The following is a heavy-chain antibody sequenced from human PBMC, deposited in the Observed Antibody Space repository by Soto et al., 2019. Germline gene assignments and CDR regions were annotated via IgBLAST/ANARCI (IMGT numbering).Heavy chain of an antibody. CDR1: GTSVSNYY. D-gene: IGHD3-10*01. J-gene: IGHJ4*02. CDR2: IYTSGST. Sequence: SETLSLTCSVSGTSVSNYYWSWIRQSAGKGLEHIGRIYTSGSTSYNPSLKSRVTMSMDTSQTQIYLNLTSVTAADTAVYYCARGGIQLSYAFDYWGQGILVTVSS. CDR3: ARGGIQLSYAFDY. V-gene: IGHV4-4*07.